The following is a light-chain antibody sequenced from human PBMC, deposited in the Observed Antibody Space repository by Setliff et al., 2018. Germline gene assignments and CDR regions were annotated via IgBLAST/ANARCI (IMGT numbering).Light chain of an antibody. Sequence: QSALTQPPSASGTPGQRITISCSGSNPNIGSNYVYWYQHLPGTAPTLLIYNNDRWPSGVPGRFFGSKSGTSASLAISGLRSEDEADYFCAARDDILSSLVFGGGTKGTVL. J-gene: IGLJ2*01. CDR2: NND. CDR1: NPNIGSNY. CDR3: AARDDILSSLV. V-gene: IGLV1-47*01.